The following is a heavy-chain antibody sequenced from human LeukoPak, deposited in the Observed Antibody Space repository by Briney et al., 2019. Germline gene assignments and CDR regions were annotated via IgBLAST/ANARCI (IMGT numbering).Heavy chain of an antibody. V-gene: IGHV1-24*01. CDR3: ATGVAVASDAFDI. CDR2: FDPEDGET. D-gene: IGHD6-19*01. CDR1: GYTLTELS. Sequence: ASVKVSCKVSGYTLTELSMHWVRQAPGKGLEWMGGFDPEDGETIYAQKFQDRVTMTEDTSTDTAYMELSSLRSEDTAVYYCATGVAVASDAFDIWGQGTMVTVSS. J-gene: IGHJ3*02.